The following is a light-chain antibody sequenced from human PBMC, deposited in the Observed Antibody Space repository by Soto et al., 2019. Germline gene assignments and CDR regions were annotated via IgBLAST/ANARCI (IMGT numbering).Light chain of an antibody. Sequence: QSVLTQPRSVSGSPGQSVTISCTGTSSDVGGYNYVSWYQQHPGKAPKLMIYDVSKRPSGVPDRFSGSKSGNTASLTISGLQAEDEADYYCCSYAGSYTVFGRGTKLTVL. V-gene: IGLV2-11*01. CDR2: DVS. CDR3: CSYAGSYTV. J-gene: IGLJ3*02. CDR1: SSDVGGYNY.